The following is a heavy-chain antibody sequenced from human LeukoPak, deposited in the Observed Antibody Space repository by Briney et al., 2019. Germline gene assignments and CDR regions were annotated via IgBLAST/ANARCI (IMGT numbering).Heavy chain of an antibody. J-gene: IGHJ3*02. CDR3: ARVILGYCSSTSCYDDAFDI. Sequence: SETLSLTCTVSGGSISSYYWSWIRQPPGKGLEWIGYIYYSGSTNYNPSLKSRVTISVDTSKNQFSLKLSSVTAADTAVYYCARVILGYCSSTSCYDDAFDIWGQGTMVTVSS. CDR1: GGSISSYY. V-gene: IGHV4-59*01. CDR2: IYYSGST. D-gene: IGHD2-2*01.